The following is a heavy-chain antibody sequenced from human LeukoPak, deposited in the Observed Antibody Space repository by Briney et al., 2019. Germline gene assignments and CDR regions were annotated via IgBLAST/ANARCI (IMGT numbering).Heavy chain of an antibody. D-gene: IGHD2-15*01. CDR1: GYTFTAYY. Sequence: ASVKVSCKASGYTFTAYYMHWVRQAPGQGLECMGWINPNSGGTNYAQKFQGRVTMTRDTSITTAYMELSGLRSDDTAEYYCARLGGGGTWGDFWGQGTLVSVSS. CDR3: ARLGGGGTWGDF. V-gene: IGHV1-2*02. CDR2: INPNSGGT. J-gene: IGHJ4*02.